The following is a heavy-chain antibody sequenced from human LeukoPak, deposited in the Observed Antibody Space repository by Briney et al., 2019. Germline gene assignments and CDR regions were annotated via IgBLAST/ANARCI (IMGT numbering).Heavy chain of an antibody. Sequence: SQTLSLTCTVSGDSITSNGYSWTWLRQPPGKGLEWFGYISYGGNTYSKPSLKSRVTISLDASKNQFSLKLTSLTAADTAVYYCARDVLVTSSPDAFDVWGQGTVVRVSS. CDR2: ISYGGNT. CDR1: GDSITSNGYS. CDR3: ARDVLVTSSPDAFDV. V-gene: IGHV4-31*03. J-gene: IGHJ3*01. D-gene: IGHD1-26*01.